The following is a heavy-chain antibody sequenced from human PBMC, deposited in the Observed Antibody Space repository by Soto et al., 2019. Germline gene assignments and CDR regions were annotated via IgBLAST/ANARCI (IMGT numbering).Heavy chain of an antibody. CDR1: GGSINTNNYY. Sequence: QLQLQESGPGPVKPSGILSLTCTVSGGSINTNNYYWGWVRQPPGKGLEWIGSVFYNGTTYYSPSLKSRVTISLATSRTQFSLKLKSVTAADTAVYYCARLVVVSPVANAWGQGTLVTVSS. V-gene: IGHV4-39*01. J-gene: IGHJ5*02. CDR3: ARLVVVSPVANA. D-gene: IGHD2-15*01. CDR2: VFYNGTT.